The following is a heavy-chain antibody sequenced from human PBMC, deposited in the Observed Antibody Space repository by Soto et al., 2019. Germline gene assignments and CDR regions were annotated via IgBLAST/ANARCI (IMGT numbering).Heavy chain of an antibody. D-gene: IGHD2-21*01. CDR1: GGSIKGTGYF. CDR3: ARHGTFWGDTPRWVDP. Sequence: QLQLQESGPGLERPSETLSLTCTVSGGSIKGTGYFWAWIRQSPGKGLEWIASLYDNENDRNYYNPSLKSRVTISADTSKNQLSLRLTLVTAADTAVYFCARHGTFWGDTPRWVDPWGQGTLVTVSS. V-gene: IGHV4-39*01. J-gene: IGHJ5*02. CDR2: LYDNENDRN.